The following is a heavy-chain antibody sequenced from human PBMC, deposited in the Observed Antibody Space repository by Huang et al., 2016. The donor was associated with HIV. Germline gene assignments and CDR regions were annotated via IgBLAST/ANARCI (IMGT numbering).Heavy chain of an antibody. D-gene: IGHD3-3*01. Sequence: QVQLVQSGAEVKKPGASVKVSCKASGYTFSSYGITWVRQVPGQGLEWMGWISAHETDSTSAQNLQGTLTLTPDTSTSTAYLELRSLRSDDTSVYYCARGTLFDDRDYFQHWGQGTLITVSS. CDR1: GYTFSSYG. J-gene: IGHJ1*01. CDR3: ARGTLFDDRDYFQH. V-gene: IGHV1-18*04. CDR2: ISAHETDS.